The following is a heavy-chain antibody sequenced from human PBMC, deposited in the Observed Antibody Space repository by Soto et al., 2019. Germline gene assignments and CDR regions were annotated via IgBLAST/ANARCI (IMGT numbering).Heavy chain of an antibody. D-gene: IGHD4-17*01. J-gene: IGHJ4*02. Sequence: GGSLRLSCAASGFTLSSYSMNWVRQAPGKGLEWVSYISSSSSTIYYADSVKGRFTISRDNAKNSLYLQMNSLRAEDTAVYYCARDPRGYGEIGTRDYWGQGTLVTVSS. CDR1: GFTLSSYS. CDR2: ISSSSSTI. V-gene: IGHV3-48*01. CDR3: ARDPRGYGEIGTRDY.